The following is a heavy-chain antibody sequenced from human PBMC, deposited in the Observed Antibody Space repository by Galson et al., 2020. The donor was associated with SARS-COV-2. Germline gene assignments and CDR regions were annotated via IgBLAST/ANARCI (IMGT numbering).Heavy chain of an antibody. CDR2: IWGDESEK. D-gene: IGHD1-26*01. J-gene: IGHJ6*03. CDR3: TRGYFNYMDV. CDR1: GYTFSTHA. V-gene: IGHV3-33*01. Sequence: GGSLRLSCVASGYTFSTHAIHWVRQTPGKGLEWVAVIWGDESEKYYSKSLEGRFTISRDNSKNTAYLQMNSLTAEDTAVYFCTRGYFNYMDVWGKGTVVTVSS.